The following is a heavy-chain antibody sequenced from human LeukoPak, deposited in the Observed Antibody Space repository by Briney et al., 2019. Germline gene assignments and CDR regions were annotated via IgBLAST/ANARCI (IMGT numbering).Heavy chain of an antibody. J-gene: IGHJ4*02. CDR1: GFTFSTFW. D-gene: IGHD2-15*01. V-gene: IGHV3-7*03. CDR2: IKQDGSEK. Sequence: GGSLRLSCAASGFTFSTFWMTWVRQAPGKGLEWVANIKQDGSEKYYVDSVKGRFTISRDNSKNTLYLQMNSLRAEDTAVYYCAKDLVVVVAATFDYWGQGTLVTVSS. CDR3: AKDLVVVVAATFDY.